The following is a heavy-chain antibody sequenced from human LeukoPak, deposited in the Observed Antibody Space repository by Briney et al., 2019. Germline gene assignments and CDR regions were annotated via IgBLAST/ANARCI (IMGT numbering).Heavy chain of an antibody. D-gene: IGHD5-18*01. CDR3: ARLSRYSYGPELRTKYYYYMDV. CDR2: IIPIFGTA. J-gene: IGHJ6*03. Sequence: SVKVSCKASGGTFSSYAISWVRQAPGQGLEWMGGIIPIFGTANYAQKFQGRVTITTDESTSTAYMELSSLRSEDTAVYYCARLSRYSYGPELRTKYYYYMDVWGKGTTVTVS. V-gene: IGHV1-69*05. CDR1: GGTFSSYA.